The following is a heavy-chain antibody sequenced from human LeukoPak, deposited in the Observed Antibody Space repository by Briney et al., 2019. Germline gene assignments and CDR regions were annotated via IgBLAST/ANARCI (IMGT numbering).Heavy chain of an antibody. CDR1: GGSISSYY. V-gene: IGHV4-4*07. J-gene: IGHJ4*02. Sequence: KPSETLSLTCTVSGGSISSYYWSWIRQPAGKGLEWIGRIYTSGSTNYNPSLKSRVTMSVDTSKNQFSLKLSSVTAADTAVYYCASGYDYGDPHYFDYWGQGTLVTVSS. D-gene: IGHD4-17*01. CDR3: ASGYDYGDPHYFDY. CDR2: IYTSGST.